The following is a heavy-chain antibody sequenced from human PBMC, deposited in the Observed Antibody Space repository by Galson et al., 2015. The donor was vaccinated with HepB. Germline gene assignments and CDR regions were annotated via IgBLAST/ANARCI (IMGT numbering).Heavy chain of an antibody. CDR1: GYIFNSYG. Sequence: SVKVSCKASGYIFNSYGINWVRQAPGQGLEWLGWISGYSGQTNYALKLQGRVTMTTDTPTSTAYLELKSLKSDDAAVYYCARGRMQLWTVDYWGQGTLVTVSS. V-gene: IGHV1-18*04. J-gene: IGHJ4*02. D-gene: IGHD3-10*01. CDR2: ISGYSGQT. CDR3: ARGRMQLWTVDY.